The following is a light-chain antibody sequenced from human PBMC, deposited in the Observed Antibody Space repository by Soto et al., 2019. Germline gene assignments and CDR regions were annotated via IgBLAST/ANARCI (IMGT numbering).Light chain of an antibody. J-gene: IGLJ1*01. CDR3: RSYTSSSTLLYV. Sequence: QSALTQPASVSGSPGQSITISCTGTSSDVGGYNYVSWYQQHPGKAPKLMIYDVSNRPSGVSNRFSGSKSGNTASLTISGIQAELEADYYCRSYTSSSTLLYVFGTGTKLTVL. V-gene: IGLV2-14*01. CDR2: DVS. CDR1: SSDVGGYNY.